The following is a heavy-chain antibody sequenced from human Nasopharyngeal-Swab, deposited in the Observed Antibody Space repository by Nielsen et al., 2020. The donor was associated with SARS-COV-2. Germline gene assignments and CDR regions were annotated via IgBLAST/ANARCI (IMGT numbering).Heavy chain of an antibody. J-gene: IGHJ4*02. V-gene: IGHV3-74*01. CDR1: GFTFSRYW. CDR3: AKEEVPNDY. Sequence: GGSLRLSCAASGFTFSRYWMHWVRQAPGKGLVWVSRTDENARTTNYADSVKGRFTISRDNAKNTLYLQMNNLRVEDTAMYYCAKEEVPNDYWGQGTLVTVSS. CDR2: TDENARTT.